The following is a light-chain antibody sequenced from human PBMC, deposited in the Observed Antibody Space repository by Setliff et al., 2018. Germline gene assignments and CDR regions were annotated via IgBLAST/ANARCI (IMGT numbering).Light chain of an antibody. CDR1: SSDVGGYNY. CDR3: AAWDDSLNGPV. J-gene: IGLJ2*01. CDR2: EVS. V-gene: IGLV2-8*01. Sequence: QSVLTQHPSASGSPGQSVTISCTGTSSDVGGYNYVSWYQQHPGKAPKLMIYEVSKRPSGVPDRFSGSKSGNTASLTVSGLQAEDEADYYCAAWDDSLNGPVFGGGTKVTVL.